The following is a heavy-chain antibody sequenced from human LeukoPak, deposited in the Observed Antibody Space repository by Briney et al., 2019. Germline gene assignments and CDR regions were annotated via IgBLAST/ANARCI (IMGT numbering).Heavy chain of an antibody. CDR2: IIPIFGTA. CDR3: ARDLRNYYDSSGYYYCAFDI. Sequence: GSSVKVSCKASGGTFSSYAISWVRQAPGQGLEWMGGIIPIFGTANYAQKFQGRVTITADKSTSTAYMELSSLRSEDTAVYYCARDLRNYYDSSGYYYCAFDIWGQGTMVTVSS. J-gene: IGHJ3*02. V-gene: IGHV1-69*06. CDR1: GGTFSSYA. D-gene: IGHD3-22*01.